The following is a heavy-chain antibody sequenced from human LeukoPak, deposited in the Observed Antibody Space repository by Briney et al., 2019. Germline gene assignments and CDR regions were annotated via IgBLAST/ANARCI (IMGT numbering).Heavy chain of an antibody. J-gene: IGHJ4*02. CDR3: AKPARGSGSYPTFDY. CDR1: GFTFSNYA. CDR2: ISGSDGST. D-gene: IGHD3-10*01. Sequence: PGGSLRLSCTASGFTFSNYAMSWVRQAPGKGLEWVSTISGSDGSTYYADSVKGRFTISRDNSKNTLYLQMNSLRVEDTAIYYCAKPARGSGSYPTFDYWGQGTLVTVSS. V-gene: IGHV3-23*01.